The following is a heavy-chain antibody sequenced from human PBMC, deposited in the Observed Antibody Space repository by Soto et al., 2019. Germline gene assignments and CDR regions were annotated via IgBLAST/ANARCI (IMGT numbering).Heavy chain of an antibody. D-gene: IGHD6-13*01. J-gene: IGHJ4*02. Sequence: GGSLRLSCAASGFTFSSYSMNWVRQAPGKGLEWVSSISSSSYIYYADSVKGRFTISRDNAKNSLYLQMNSLRAEDTAVYYCARDGAYSSSWYYFDYWGQGTLVTVSS. CDR2: ISSSSYI. CDR1: GFTFSSYS. CDR3: ARDGAYSSSWYYFDY. V-gene: IGHV3-21*01.